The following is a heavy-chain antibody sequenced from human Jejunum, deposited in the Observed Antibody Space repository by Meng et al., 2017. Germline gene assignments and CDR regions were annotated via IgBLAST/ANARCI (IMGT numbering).Heavy chain of an antibody. CDR1: GFTFRSYA. D-gene: IGHD3-10*01. CDR3: MSFELYFFDF. V-gene: IGHV3-30*04. Sequence: GGSLRLSCAASGFTFRSYAMRWVRQAPGKGLEWVASISYNGSKKNYGDSVKGRFTISRDKSKNPLYLEMNSLRPEDTALYYCMSFELYFFDFWGQGTLVTVSS. CDR2: ISYNGSKK. J-gene: IGHJ4*02.